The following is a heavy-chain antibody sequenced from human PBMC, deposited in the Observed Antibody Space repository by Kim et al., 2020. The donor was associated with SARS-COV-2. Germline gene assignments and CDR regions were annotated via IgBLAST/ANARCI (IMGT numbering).Heavy chain of an antibody. CDR3: ARATYSSRTYYFDY. D-gene: IGHD6-13*01. CDR2: ISSSSSYI. CDR1: GFTFSSYS. V-gene: IGHV3-21*01. J-gene: IGHJ4*02. Sequence: GGSLRLSCAASGFTFSSYSMNWVRQAPGKGLEWVSSISSSSSYIYYADSVKGRFTISRDNAKNSLYLQMTSLRAEDTAVYYCARATYSSRTYYFDYWGQGTLVTVSS.